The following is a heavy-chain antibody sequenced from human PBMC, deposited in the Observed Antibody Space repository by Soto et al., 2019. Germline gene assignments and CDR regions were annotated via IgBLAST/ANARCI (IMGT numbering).Heavy chain of an antibody. D-gene: IGHD2-15*01. Sequence: QVQLVQSGAEVKKPGASVKVSCKASGYTFTSYYMHWVRQAPGQGLEWMGIINPSGGSTSYAQKFQGRVTMTRDTSTSTCYMELSRLRSEDTAVYYCARGASYCSGGSCSTFDYWGQGTLVTVSS. J-gene: IGHJ4*02. CDR1: GYTFTSYY. V-gene: IGHV1-46*01. CDR3: ARGASYCSGGSCSTFDY. CDR2: INPSGGST.